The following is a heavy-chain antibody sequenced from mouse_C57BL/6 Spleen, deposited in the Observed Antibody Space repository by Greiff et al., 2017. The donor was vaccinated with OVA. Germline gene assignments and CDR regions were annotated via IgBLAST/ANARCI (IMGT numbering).Heavy chain of an antibody. Sequence: VQLQQPGAELVRPGSSVKLSCKASGYPFTSYWMHWVKQRPLPGLEWIGNLDPSDSETPYNPKFKDKATLTVDKSSSTAYMQLSSMTAEDSAVYYCARSDYGGSWFAYWGQGTLVTVSA. CDR1: GYPFTSYW. J-gene: IGHJ3*01. D-gene: IGHD1-1*01. V-gene: IGHV1-52*01. CDR3: ARSDYGGSWFAY. CDR2: LDPSDSET.